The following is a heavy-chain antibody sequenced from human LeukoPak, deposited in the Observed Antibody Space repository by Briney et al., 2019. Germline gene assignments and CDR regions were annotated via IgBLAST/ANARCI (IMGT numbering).Heavy chain of an antibody. V-gene: IGHV4-59*01. CDR2: IYYSGST. J-gene: IGHJ4*02. Sequence: SETLSLTCTVSGGSISSYYWSWIRQPPGKGLEWIGYIYYSGSTNYNPSLKSRVTISVDTSKNQFSLKLSSVTAADTAVYYCARDIGYGGYVFDYWGQGTLVTVSS. CDR3: ARDIGYGGYVFDY. CDR1: GGSISSYY. D-gene: IGHD4-17*01.